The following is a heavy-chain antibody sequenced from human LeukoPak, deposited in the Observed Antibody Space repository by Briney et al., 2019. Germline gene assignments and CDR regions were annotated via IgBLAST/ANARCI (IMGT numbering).Heavy chain of an antibody. V-gene: IGHV3-23*01. D-gene: IGHD1-26*01. Sequence: GGSLRLSSAASVFTFSSYAMSWVRQAPGKGLEWVSAISGSVGSTYYADSVKGRFTIPRDNSKNTLYLQMNSLRAEDTAVYYCAKVGPEYSGSYYYYYYYYMDVWGKGTTVTVSS. J-gene: IGHJ6*03. CDR2: ISGSVGST. CDR1: VFTFSSYA. CDR3: AKVGPEYSGSYYYYYYYYMDV.